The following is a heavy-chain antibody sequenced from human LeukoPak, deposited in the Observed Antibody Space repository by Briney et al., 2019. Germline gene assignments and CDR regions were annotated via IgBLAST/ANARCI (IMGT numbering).Heavy chain of an antibody. D-gene: IGHD2-2*01. V-gene: IGHV5-51*01. Sequence: GESLKISCKGSGYSFTSYWIGWVRQMPGKGLEWMGIIYPGDSDTRYSPSFQGQVTISADKSISTAYLQWSSLKASDAAMYYCARHNAPVVVPADSFDYWGQGTLVTVSS. CDR1: GYSFTSYW. CDR2: IYPGDSDT. CDR3: ARHNAPVVVPADSFDY. J-gene: IGHJ4*02.